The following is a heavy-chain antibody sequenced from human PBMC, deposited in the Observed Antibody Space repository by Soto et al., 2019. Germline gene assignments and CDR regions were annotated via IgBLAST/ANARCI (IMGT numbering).Heavy chain of an antibody. J-gene: IGHJ4*02. V-gene: IGHV3-30*18. Sequence: GGSLRLSCAASGFTFSSYGMHWVRQAPGKGLEWVAVISYDGSNKYYADSVKGRFTISRDNSKNTLYLQMNSLRAEDTAVYYCAKVESVAVAGTFDYWGQGTLVTVSS. CDR2: ISYDGSNK. CDR1: GFTFSSYG. D-gene: IGHD6-19*01. CDR3: AKVESVAVAGTFDY.